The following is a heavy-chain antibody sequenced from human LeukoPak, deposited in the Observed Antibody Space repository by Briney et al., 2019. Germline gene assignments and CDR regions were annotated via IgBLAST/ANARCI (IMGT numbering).Heavy chain of an antibody. Sequence: GGSLRLSCAASGFTFSSYSMNWVRQAPGKGLEWVSSISSSSSYIYYADSVKGRFTISRDNAKNSLYLQMNSLRAEDTAVYYCARGGIAVAAPASYYYYYMDVWGKGTTVTVSS. CDR3: ARGGIAVAAPASYYYYYMDV. J-gene: IGHJ6*03. CDR2: ISSSSSYI. CDR1: GFTFSSYS. D-gene: IGHD6-19*01. V-gene: IGHV3-21*01.